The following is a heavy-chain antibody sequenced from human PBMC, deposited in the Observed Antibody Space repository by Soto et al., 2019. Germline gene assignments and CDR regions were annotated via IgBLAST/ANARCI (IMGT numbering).Heavy chain of an antibody. D-gene: IGHD2-15*01. V-gene: IGHV4-39*01. Sequence: SETLSLTCTVSGGSISSSSYYWGWIRQPPGKGLEWIGSIYYSGSTYYNPSLKSRVTISVDTSKNQFSLKLSSVTAADTAVYYCARQPASGGRKLTPRYYYGMDVWGQGTTVTVSS. CDR3: ARQPASGGRKLTPRYYYGMDV. CDR1: GGSISSSSYY. CDR2: IYYSGST. J-gene: IGHJ6*02.